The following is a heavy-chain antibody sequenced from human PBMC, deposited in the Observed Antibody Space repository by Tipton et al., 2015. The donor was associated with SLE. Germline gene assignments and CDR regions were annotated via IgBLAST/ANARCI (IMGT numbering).Heavy chain of an antibody. CDR1: GFTFSTYE. CDR2: ISSSGRTI. CDR3: ARGGFCSGGSCFSFDVNWFDP. J-gene: IGHJ5*02. D-gene: IGHD2-15*01. Sequence: GSLRLSCAVSGFTFSTYEMTWVRQAAGKGLEWVSYISSSGRTIYYADSVKGRFTISRDNAKNSLYLQMNSLRDEDTAVYYCARGGFCSGGSCFSFDVNWFDPWGQGTLVTVSS. V-gene: IGHV3-48*03.